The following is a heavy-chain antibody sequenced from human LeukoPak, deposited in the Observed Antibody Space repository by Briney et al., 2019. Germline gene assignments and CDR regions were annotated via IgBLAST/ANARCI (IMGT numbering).Heavy chain of an antibody. V-gene: IGHV1-2*02. D-gene: IGHD6-19*01. Sequence: ASVKVSCKASGYTFTGYYMHWVRQAPGQGLEWMGWINPNSGGTNYAQKFQGRVTMTRDTSISTAYMELSRLRSEDTAVYYCARRRYSSGWSLYYWGQGTLVTVSS. CDR1: GYTFTGYY. CDR2: INPNSGGT. J-gene: IGHJ4*02. CDR3: ARRRYSSGWSLYY.